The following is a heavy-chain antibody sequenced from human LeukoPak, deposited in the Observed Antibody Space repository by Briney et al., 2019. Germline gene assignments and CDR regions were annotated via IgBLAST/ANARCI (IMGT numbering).Heavy chain of an antibody. D-gene: IGHD1-26*01. Sequence: PSETLSLTCAVYGGAFGGYYWSWIRQPPGKGLEWIGEINHSGSTNYNPSLKSRVTISVDTSKDQFSLKLSSVTAADTAVYYCAACFRYSGSHDYWGQGTLVTVSS. J-gene: IGHJ4*02. CDR3: AACFRYSGSHDY. CDR2: INHSGST. V-gene: IGHV4-34*01. CDR1: GGAFGGYY.